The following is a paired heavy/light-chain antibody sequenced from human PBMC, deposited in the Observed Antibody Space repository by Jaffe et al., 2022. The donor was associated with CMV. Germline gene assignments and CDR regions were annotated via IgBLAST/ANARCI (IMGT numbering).Heavy chain of an antibody. V-gene: IGHV3-48*03. D-gene: IGHD6-6*01. CDR3: ARCYSSSSGRTMDV. J-gene: IGHJ6*04. Sequence: EVQVVESGGGLVQPGGSLRLSCTASGFTFSSYEMNWVRQAPGKGLEWVSYISSSGSTIHYADSLKGRFTISRDNAKNSLYLQMNTLRAEDTAVYYCARCYSSSSGRTMDVWGKGTTVTVSP. CDR2: ISSSGSTI. CDR1: GFTFSSYE.
Light chain of an antibody. CDR2: YAS. CDR1: QSIGSS. J-gene: IGKJ1*01. V-gene: IGKV6-21*01. CDR3: HQSSSSWT. Sequence: EIVLTQSPDFQSVTPKEKVTITCRASQSIGSSLHWYQQKADQSPRLLIKYASQSFSGVPSRFNGSGSGTDFTLTINNLEAEDAATYYCHQSSSSWTFGQGTKVEIK.